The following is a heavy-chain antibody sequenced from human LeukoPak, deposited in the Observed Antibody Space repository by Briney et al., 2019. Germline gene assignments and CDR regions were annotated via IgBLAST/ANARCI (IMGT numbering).Heavy chain of an antibody. D-gene: IGHD3-10*01. J-gene: IGHJ4*02. CDR1: GFTFSSYA. Sequence: GGSLRLSCAASGFTFSSYAMSWVRQAPGKGLEWVSGISGRDDSTSYTDSVKGRFTISRDNSKNTLYLQMNSLRAEDTAVYYCANAREPFGELDNWGQGTLVTVSS. CDR2: ISGRDDST. V-gene: IGHV3-23*01. CDR3: ANAREPFGELDN.